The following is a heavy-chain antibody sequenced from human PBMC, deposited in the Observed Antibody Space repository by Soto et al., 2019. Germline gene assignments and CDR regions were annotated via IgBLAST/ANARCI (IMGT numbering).Heavy chain of an antibody. V-gene: IGHV1-24*01. CDR2: VDPEDGET. J-gene: IGHJ4*02. D-gene: IGHD3-22*01. Sequence: ASVKVSCKVSGYTLTELSMHWVRQAPGKGLEWMGGVDPEDGETIYAQKFQGRVTMTEDTSTDTAYMELSSLRSEDTAVYYCATGPSLRHYYDSSAYYYYWGQGTLVTISS. CDR1: GYTLTELS. CDR3: ATGPSLRHYYDSSAYYYY.